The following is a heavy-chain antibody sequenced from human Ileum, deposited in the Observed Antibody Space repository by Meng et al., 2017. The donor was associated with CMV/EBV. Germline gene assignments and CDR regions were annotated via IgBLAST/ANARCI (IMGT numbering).Heavy chain of an antibody. CDR1: GYTFINYG. D-gene: IGHD6-19*01. CDR3: ARDQSGRVSGLYSGVHFDS. J-gene: IGHJ4*02. Sequence: ASVKVSCKASGYTFINYGISWVRQAPGQGHEWRGWISGYDGDTRYAQKFQDRVTMTTDTSTSTAYMELRSLRSDDTAVYYCARDQSGRVSGLYSGVHFDSWGQGTVVTVSS. CDR2: ISGYDGDT. V-gene: IGHV1-18*04.